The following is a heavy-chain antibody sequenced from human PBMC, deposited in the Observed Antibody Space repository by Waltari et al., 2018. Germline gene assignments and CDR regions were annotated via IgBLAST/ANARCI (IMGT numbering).Heavy chain of an antibody. J-gene: IGHJ2*01. CDR3: ARVPLTGTTFLNWYFDL. D-gene: IGHD1-7*01. V-gene: IGHV1-69*19. Sequence: QVQLVQSGAEVKKPGSSVKVSCKASGGPFSSYAISWVRQAPGQGLEWMGGIIAIFGTANYAQKFQGRVTSTADESTSTAYMELSSLRSEDTAVYYCARVPLTGTTFLNWYFDLWGRGTLVTVSS. CDR1: GGPFSSYA. CDR2: IIAIFGTA.